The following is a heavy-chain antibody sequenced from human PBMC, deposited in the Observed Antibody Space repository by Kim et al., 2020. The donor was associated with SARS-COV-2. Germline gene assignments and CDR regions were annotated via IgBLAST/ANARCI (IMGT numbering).Heavy chain of an antibody. J-gene: IGHJ4*02. CDR1: GFTFSSYS. CDR2: ISSSSSTI. Sequence: GGSLRLSCAASGFTFSSYSMNWVRQAPGKGLEWVSFISSSSSTIYYADSVKGRFTISRDNAKNSLYLQMNSLRDEDTAVYYCARGDISGWYEKSRTENEFDYWGQGTLVTVSS. D-gene: IGHD6-19*01. CDR3: ARGDISGWYEKSRTENEFDY. V-gene: IGHV3-48*02.